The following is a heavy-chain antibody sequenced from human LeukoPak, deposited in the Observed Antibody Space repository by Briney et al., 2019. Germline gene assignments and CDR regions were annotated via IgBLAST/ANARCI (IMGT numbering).Heavy chain of an antibody. Sequence: GGSLRLSCAASGFTFSSYAMSWVRQAPGKGLEWVSAISGSGGSTYYADSVKGRFTISRDNSKNTLYLQMNSLRAEDTAVYYCAKMAVAGIIGRYYFDYWGQGTLVTVSS. D-gene: IGHD6-19*01. J-gene: IGHJ4*02. CDR3: AKMAVAGIIGRYYFDY. CDR1: GFTFSSYA. V-gene: IGHV3-23*01. CDR2: ISGSGGST.